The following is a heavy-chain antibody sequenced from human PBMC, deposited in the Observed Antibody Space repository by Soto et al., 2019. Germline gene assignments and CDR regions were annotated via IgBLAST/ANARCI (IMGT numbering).Heavy chain of an antibody. V-gene: IGHV4-39*01. J-gene: IGHJ6*02. Sequence: PSETLSLTCTVSGGSISSSSYYWGWIRQPPGKGLEWIGSIFYSGSTYYNPSLKSRVTISVDTSKNQFSLKLSSVTAADTAVYYCARGGESMVRGVIISGYYGMDVWGQGTTVTVSS. D-gene: IGHD3-10*01. CDR3: ARGGESMVRGVIISGYYGMDV. CDR1: GGSISSSSYY. CDR2: IFYSGST.